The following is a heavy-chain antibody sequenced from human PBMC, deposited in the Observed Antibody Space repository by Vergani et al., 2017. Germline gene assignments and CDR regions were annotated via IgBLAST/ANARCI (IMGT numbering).Heavy chain of an antibody. V-gene: IGHV3-30-3*01. CDR2: ISYDGSNK. D-gene: IGHD1-14*01. CDR3: ARDNPYYFDY. CDR1: GFTFSSYA. J-gene: IGHJ4*02. Sequence: QVQLVESGGGVVQPGRSLRLSCAASGFTFSSYAMHWVRQAPGKGLEWVAVISYDGSNKYYADSVKGRFTISRDNSKNTLYLQKNSLRAEDTAVYYCARDNPYYFDYWGQGTLVTGST.